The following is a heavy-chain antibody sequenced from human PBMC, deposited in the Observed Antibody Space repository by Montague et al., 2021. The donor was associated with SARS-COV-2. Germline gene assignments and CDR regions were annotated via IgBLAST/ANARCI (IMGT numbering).Heavy chain of an antibody. Sequence: SETLSLTCSISGVSITSYYWSWVRQPAGKGLEWIGHIYASGSTNYSPSLKSRVRLSIDNPKNQFSLKLESLTAADTAMYYCALPLGGARFDPWGQGILVTVSS. CDR3: ALPLGGARFDP. CDR1: GVSITSYY. V-gene: IGHV4-4*07. D-gene: IGHD1-26*01. CDR2: IYASGST. J-gene: IGHJ5*02.